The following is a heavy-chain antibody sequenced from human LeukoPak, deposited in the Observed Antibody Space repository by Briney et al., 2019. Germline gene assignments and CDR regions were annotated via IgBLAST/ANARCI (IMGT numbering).Heavy chain of an antibody. CDR1: GFTFSDYY. CDR2: ISSDGSTI. J-gene: IGHJ4*02. CDR3: ARDLTGEGDY. V-gene: IGHV3-11*04. D-gene: IGHD7-27*01. Sequence: KAGGSLRLSCAVSGFTFSDYYMSWIRQAPGKGLEGVSYISSDGSTIYYADSVKGRYTISRDNAKNSLYLHMTSLRAEDTAVYYCARDLTGEGDYWGQGTLVTVSP.